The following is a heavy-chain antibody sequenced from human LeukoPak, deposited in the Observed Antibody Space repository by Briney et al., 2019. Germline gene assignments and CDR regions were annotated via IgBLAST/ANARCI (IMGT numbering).Heavy chain of an antibody. CDR3: ARHLPRLSGSYYHVFDY. D-gene: IGHD3-10*01. J-gene: IGHJ4*02. Sequence: PSETLSLTCTVSGGSISSYYWSWVRQPPGKGLEWIGYIYYSGSTNYNPSLKSRVTISVDTSKNQFSLKLSSVTAADTAVYYCARHLPRLSGSYYHVFDYWGQGTLVTVSS. CDR1: GGSISSYY. V-gene: IGHV4-59*08. CDR2: IYYSGST.